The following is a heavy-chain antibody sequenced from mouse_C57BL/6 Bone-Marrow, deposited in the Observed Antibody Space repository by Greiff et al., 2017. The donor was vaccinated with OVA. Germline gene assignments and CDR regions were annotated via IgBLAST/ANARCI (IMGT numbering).Heavy chain of an antibody. CDR3: ARAPITTVVAPFDY. V-gene: IGHV3-6*01. CDR1: GYSITSGYY. CDR2: ISYDGSN. D-gene: IGHD1-1*01. Sequence: EVKLQESGPGLVKPSQSLSLTCSVTGYSITSGYYWNWIRQFPGNKLEWMGYISYDGSNNYNPSLKNRISITRDTSKNQFFLKLNSVTTEDTATYYCARAPITTVVAPFDYWGQGTTLTVSS. J-gene: IGHJ2*01.